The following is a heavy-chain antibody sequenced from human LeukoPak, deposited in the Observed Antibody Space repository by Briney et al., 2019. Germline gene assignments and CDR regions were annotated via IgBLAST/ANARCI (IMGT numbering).Heavy chain of an antibody. D-gene: IGHD3-10*01. CDR3: ARGPMVRGVMGWFDP. J-gene: IGHJ5*02. V-gene: IGHV4-38-2*02. CDR1: GYSISSGYY. Sequence: KPSETLSLTCTVSGYSISSGYYWGWLRQPPGKGLEWIGSIYHSGSTYYNPSLKSRVTISVDTSKNQFSLKLSSVTAADTAVYYCARGPMVRGVMGWFDPWGQGTLVTVSS. CDR2: IYHSGST.